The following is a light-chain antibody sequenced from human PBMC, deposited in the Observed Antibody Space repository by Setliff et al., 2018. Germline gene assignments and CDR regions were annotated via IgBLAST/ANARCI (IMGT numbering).Light chain of an antibody. Sequence: QSVLTQPPSVSAAPGQKVTISCSGTTSNNYVSWYQQLPGTAPKLLIYDNNKRPSGIPDRFSGSKSATLATLGITGLQTGDEADYYCATWDSSLSVGVVFGGGTKVTVL. V-gene: IGLV1-51*01. CDR2: DNN. J-gene: IGLJ2*01. CDR1: TSNNY. CDR3: ATWDSSLSVGVV.